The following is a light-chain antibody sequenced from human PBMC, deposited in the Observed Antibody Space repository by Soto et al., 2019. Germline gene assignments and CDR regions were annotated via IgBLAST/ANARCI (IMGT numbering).Light chain of an antibody. CDR2: EVS. CDR3: SSYTSSSIPYV. J-gene: IGLJ1*01. Sequence: QSALTQPASVSGSPGQSITISCTGTSSDVGGYNYVSWYQQHQGKSPKLMIYEVSNRPSGVSNRFSGSKSGNTASLTISGLKAEDEADYYCSSYTSSSIPYVFGTGTKVTVL. V-gene: IGLV2-14*01. CDR1: SSDVGGYNY.